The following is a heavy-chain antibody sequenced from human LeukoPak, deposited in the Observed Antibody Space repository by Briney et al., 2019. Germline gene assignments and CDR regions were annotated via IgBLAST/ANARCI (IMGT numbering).Heavy chain of an antibody. CDR2: IYTSGTT. Sequence: PSQTLSLTXTVSGGSVSSGFYYWSWIRQPAGKGLEWIGRIYTSGTTNYNPSLKSRVTISVDTSKNQFSLKLNSVTAADTAVYYCAADFSHWGQGTLVTVSS. CDR1: GGSVSSGFYY. V-gene: IGHV4-61*02. CDR3: AADFSH. J-gene: IGHJ4*02.